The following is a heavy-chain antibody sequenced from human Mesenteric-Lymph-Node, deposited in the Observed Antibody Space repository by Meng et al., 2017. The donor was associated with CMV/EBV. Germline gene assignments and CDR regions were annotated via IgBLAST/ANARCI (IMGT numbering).Heavy chain of an antibody. D-gene: IGHD6-13*01. Sequence: ASVKVSCKASGYTFTGYYMHWVRQAPGQGLEWMGWINSKNGDTNYAQKFQGRVTVTRDTSISTAYMELSSLTSDDTAVYYCARVPYSDTWYGNYYGMDVWGQGTTVTVSS. CDR2: INSKNGDT. CDR1: GYTFTGYY. V-gene: IGHV1-2*02. J-gene: IGHJ6*02. CDR3: ARVPYSDTWYGNYYGMDV.